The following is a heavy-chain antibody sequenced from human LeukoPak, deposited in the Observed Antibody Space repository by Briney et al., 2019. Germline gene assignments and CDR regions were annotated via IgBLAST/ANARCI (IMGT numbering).Heavy chain of an antibody. J-gene: IGHJ4*02. CDR3: VGDYGGNSASGY. D-gene: IGHD4-23*01. V-gene: IGHV3-7*01. CDR1: EFTFSSYW. Sequence: GGSLRLSCAASEFTFSSYWMTWVRQAPGKGLEWVASIKQDGSQIFYLGSVKGRFTISRDNAQSSLYLQMNGLRAEDTAVYYCVGDYGGNSASGYWGQGTLVTVSS. CDR2: IKQDGSQI.